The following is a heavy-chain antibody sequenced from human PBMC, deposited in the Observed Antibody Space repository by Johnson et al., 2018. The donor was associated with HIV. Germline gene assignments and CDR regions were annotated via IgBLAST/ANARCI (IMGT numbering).Heavy chain of an antibody. V-gene: IGHV3-30*04. D-gene: IGHD2-2*01. CDR1: EFTFSNYP. J-gene: IGHJ3*02. CDR2: ISYDGSIK. Sequence: HVQLVESGGGVVQPGRSLRLSCEASEFTFSNYPMHWVRQAPGKGLEWVAFISYDGSIKYYADSVKGRFTISRDNSKNTLYLQINSQRAEDTAVYYCARDRCSSTSCIDAFDIWGQGTMVTVSS. CDR3: ARDRCSSTSCIDAFDI.